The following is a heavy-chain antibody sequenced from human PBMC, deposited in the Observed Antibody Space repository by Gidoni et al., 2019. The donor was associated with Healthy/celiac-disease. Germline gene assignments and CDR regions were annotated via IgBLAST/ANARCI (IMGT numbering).Heavy chain of an antibody. CDR1: GGSFSGYY. CDR3: ARGQPGYYDFWSGYYTKGWFDP. Sequence: QVQLQQWGAGLLKPSETLSLTCAVYGGSFSGYYWSWIRQPPGKGLEWLGEINHSGSTNYNPSLKSRVTISVDTSKNQFSLKLSSVTAADTAVYYCARGQPGYYDFWSGYYTKGWFDPWGQGTLVTVSS. D-gene: IGHD3-3*01. V-gene: IGHV4-34*01. J-gene: IGHJ5*02. CDR2: INHSGST.